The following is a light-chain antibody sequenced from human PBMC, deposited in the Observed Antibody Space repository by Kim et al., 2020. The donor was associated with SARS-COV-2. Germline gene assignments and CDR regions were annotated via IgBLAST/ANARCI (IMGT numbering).Light chain of an antibody. V-gene: IGKV1-27*01. CDR1: QDIYNY. CDR2: AAS. J-gene: IGKJ4*01. CDR3: QKYDSAPRT. Sequence: ASSGDRVTGTWRANQDIYNYLAWYQQKPGKVPKLLIDAASALQSEVPSRCSGSGFGTDFTLTISSLQPEDVAIYYCQKYDSAPRTFGGGTKVDIK.